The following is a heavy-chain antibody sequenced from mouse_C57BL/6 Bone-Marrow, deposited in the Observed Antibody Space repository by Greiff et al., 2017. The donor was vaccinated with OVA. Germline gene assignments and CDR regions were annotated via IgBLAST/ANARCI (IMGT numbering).Heavy chain of an antibody. CDR3: ARVLFITTVVATPYYFDY. J-gene: IGHJ2*01. V-gene: IGHV1-22*01. CDR2: INPNNGGT. CDR1: GYTFTDYN. Sequence: VQLQQSGPELVKPGASVKMSCKASGYTFTDYNMHWVKQSHGKSLEWIGYINPNNGGTSYNQKFKGKATLTVNKSSSTAYMELRSLTSEDSAVYYCARVLFITTVVATPYYFDYWGQGTTLTVSS. D-gene: IGHD1-1*01.